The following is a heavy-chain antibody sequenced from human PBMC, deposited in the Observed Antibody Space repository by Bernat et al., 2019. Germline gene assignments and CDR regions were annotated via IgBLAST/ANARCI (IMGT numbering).Heavy chain of an antibody. Sequence: EVQLVESGGGLVRPGGSLRLSCAASGFTFSSYSMNWVRQAPGEGLEWVSSISSSSSYIYYADSMKGRFTISRDNAKNSLYLQMNSLRAEDTAVYYCARALGVGVTRIGDVFDIWGQGTMVTVSS. V-gene: IGHV3-21*01. CDR2: ISSSSSYI. CDR3: ARALGVGVTRIGDVFDI. J-gene: IGHJ3*02. CDR1: GFTFSSYS. D-gene: IGHD1-26*01.